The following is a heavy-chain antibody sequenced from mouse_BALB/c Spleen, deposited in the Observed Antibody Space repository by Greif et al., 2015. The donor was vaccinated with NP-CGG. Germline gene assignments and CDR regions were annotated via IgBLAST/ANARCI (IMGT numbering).Heavy chain of an antibody. V-gene: IGHV1S137*01. CDR1: SYTFTDYA. J-gene: IGHJ4*01. D-gene: IGHD2-4*01. CDR2: ISTYYGDT. CDR3: ARGMITTYYYAMDY. Sequence: QVQLKESGPELVRPGVSVKISCKGSSYTFTDYAMHWVKQSRAKSLEWIGVISTYYGDTNYNQKFKGKATMTVDKSSSTAYMELARLTSEDSAVYYCARGMITTYYYAMDYWGQGTSVTVSS.